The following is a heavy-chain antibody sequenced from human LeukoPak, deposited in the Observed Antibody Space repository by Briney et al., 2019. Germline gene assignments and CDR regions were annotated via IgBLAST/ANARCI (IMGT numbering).Heavy chain of an antibody. Sequence: GGSLRLSCTVSGFTVSSNSMSWVRQAPGKGLEWVSFIYSDNTHYSYSVKGRFTISIDNSKNTLYLQMNSLRAEDTAVYYCARRAGAYSHPYDYWGQGTLVTVSS. CDR1: GFTVSSNS. CDR3: ARRAGAYSHPYDY. V-gene: IGHV3-53*01. D-gene: IGHD4/OR15-4a*01. CDR2: IYSDNT. J-gene: IGHJ4*02.